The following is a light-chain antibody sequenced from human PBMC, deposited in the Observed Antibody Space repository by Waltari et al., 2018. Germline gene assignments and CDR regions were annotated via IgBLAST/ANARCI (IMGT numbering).Light chain of an antibody. CDR3: SSYTSSSTWV. CDR1: SSDVGGYNY. CDR2: EVS. V-gene: IGLV2-14*01. J-gene: IGLJ3*02. Sequence: QSALTQPASVSGSPGQSITISCTGTSSDVGGYNYVSWYQQHPGKAPKLMIYEVSNRPAGGSNRFFGSKAGNTASLTISGLQAEDEADYYCSSYTSSSTWVFGGGTKLTVL.